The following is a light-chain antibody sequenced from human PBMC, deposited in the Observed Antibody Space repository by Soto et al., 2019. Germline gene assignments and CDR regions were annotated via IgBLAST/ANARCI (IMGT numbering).Light chain of an antibody. CDR1: SSNIRSNT. Sequence: QSVLTQPPSASGTPGQRVTISCSGSSSNIRSNTVNWYQQLPGTAPKLLIYSNNERPSWVPDRFSGSKSGTSASLAISGLQSEDEADYYCAAWDASLNGWVFGGGTKLTVL. V-gene: IGLV1-44*01. J-gene: IGLJ3*02. CDR3: AAWDASLNGWV. CDR2: SNN.